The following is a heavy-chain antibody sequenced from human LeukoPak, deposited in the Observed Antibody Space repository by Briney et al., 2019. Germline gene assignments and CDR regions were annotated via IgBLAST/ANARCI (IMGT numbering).Heavy chain of an antibody. D-gene: IGHD5-18*01. J-gene: IGHJ4*02. CDR3: ARGSGYSYGFTGRERTKSRLDY. CDR1: GFTFSNYW. CDR2: IKQDGSEK. Sequence: GGSLRLSCAASGFTFSNYWMSWVRQAPGKGLEWVANIKQDGSEKYYVDSVKGRFIISRDNAKNSLYLQMNSLRVEDTAVYYCARGSGYSYGFTGRERTKSRLDYWGQGTLVTVSS. V-gene: IGHV3-7*01.